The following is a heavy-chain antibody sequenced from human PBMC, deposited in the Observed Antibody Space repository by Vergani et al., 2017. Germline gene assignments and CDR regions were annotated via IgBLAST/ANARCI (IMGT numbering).Heavy chain of an antibody. V-gene: IGHV2-5*02. CDR3: THLKAGYSSGWLGAFDI. Sequence: QITLKESGPTLVKPPQTLTLTCTFPGFSLSTSGVGVGWIRQPPGKALEWLALNYWVDDKRYSPSLTSRLTITTDTSKNQVVLTMTNMDPVDTATYYCTHLKAGYSSGWLGAFDIWGQGTMVTVSS. CDR1: GFSLSTSGVG. CDR2: NYWVDDK. J-gene: IGHJ3*02. D-gene: IGHD6-19*01.